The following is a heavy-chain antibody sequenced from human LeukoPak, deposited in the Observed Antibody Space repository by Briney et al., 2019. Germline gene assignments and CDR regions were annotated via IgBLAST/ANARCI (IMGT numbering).Heavy chain of an antibody. CDR3: ARDVNLRQLVD. D-gene: IGHD6-6*01. V-gene: IGHV3-30*03. Sequence: GGSLRLSCAASGFTVSSNYMSWVRQAPGKGLQWVAHIQYDGANEHYADSVKGRFTISRDNSMGTLFLQINSLRSDDTAVYFCARDVNLRQLVDWGQGTLVIVSS. CDR1: GFTVSSNY. J-gene: IGHJ4*02. CDR2: IQYDGANE.